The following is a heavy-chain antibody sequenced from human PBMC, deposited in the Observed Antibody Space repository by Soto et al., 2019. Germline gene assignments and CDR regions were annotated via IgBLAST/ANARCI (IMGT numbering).Heavy chain of an antibody. Sequence: QVQLVESGGGVVQPGRSLRLSCADSGFTFTDYGMQWVRQAPGKGLEWVAVISYDGSNKNYADSVKGRFTISRDNSNNTLYLQMNSLRAEDTAVYYCAKDTYYHDSSGYYVFDYWGQGTLVTVSS. J-gene: IGHJ4*02. V-gene: IGHV3-30*18. CDR2: ISYDGSNK. CDR3: AKDTYYHDSSGYYVFDY. CDR1: GFTFTDYG. D-gene: IGHD3-22*01.